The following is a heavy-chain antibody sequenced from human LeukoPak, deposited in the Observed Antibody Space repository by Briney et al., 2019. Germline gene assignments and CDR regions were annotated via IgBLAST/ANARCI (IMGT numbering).Heavy chain of an antibody. J-gene: IGHJ3*02. Sequence: GGSLRLSCAASGLTFSSYWMHWVRQAPGKGLVWVSRINSDGSSANYADSVRGRFTISRDNSNNTLYLQMHSLRAEDTAVYYCARGPVTKFEIWGQGTILTVSS. CDR1: GLTFSSYW. CDR3: ARGPVTKFEI. CDR2: INSDGSSA. D-gene: IGHD4-17*01. V-gene: IGHV3-74*01.